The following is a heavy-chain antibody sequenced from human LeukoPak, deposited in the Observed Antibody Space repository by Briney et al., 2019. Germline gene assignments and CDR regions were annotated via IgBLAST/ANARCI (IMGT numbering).Heavy chain of an antibody. D-gene: IGHD5-12*01. CDR3: ASLWGSGSGPPKYYFDH. CDR1: GGSISNYY. J-gene: IGHJ4*02. Sequence: SETLSLTCSVSGGSISNYYWSWIRQPPGKGLEWFGYISYNGTTNYNPSLKSRVAMSMDTSKNQFSLELNSVTAADTAVYYCASLWGSGSGPPKYYFDHWGQGTPVTVSS. V-gene: IGHV4-59*08. CDR2: ISYNGTT.